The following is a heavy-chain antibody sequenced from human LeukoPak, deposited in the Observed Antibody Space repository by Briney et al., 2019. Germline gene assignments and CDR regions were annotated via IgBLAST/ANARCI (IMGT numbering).Heavy chain of an antibody. CDR2: IIPIFGTA. CDR3: ARFSSSGNDY. D-gene: IGHD6-6*01. J-gene: IGHJ4*02. CDR1: GYTFTSYG. V-gene: IGHV1-69*05. Sequence: SVKVSCKASGYTFTSYGISWVRQAPGQGLEWMGRIIPIFGTANYAQKFQGRVTITTDESTSTAYMELSSLRSEDTAVYYCARFSSSGNDYWGQGTLVTVSS.